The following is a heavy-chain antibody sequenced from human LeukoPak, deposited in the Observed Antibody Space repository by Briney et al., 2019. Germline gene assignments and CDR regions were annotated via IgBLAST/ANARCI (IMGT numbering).Heavy chain of an antibody. V-gene: IGHV5-10-1*01. CDR2: IDPSDSYT. CDR3: ARHPHDFWSGYYINWFDP. J-gene: IGHJ5*02. CDR1: GYSFTSYW. D-gene: IGHD3-3*01. Sequence: GESLKISCKGSGYSFTSYWISWVRQMPGKGLEWMGRIDPSDSYTNYSPSFQGHVTISADKSISTAYLQWSSLKASDTAMYYCARHPHDFWSGYYINWFDPWGQGTLVTVSS.